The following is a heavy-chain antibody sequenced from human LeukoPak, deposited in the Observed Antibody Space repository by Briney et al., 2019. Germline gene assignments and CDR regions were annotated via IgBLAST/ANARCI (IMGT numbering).Heavy chain of an antibody. Sequence: GGSLRLSCAASGFTFSSYAMSWVRQAPGKGLEWVSAISGSGGNTYYADSVKGRFTISRENAKNSLYLQMNSLRAGDTAVYYCARDRGRYYMDVWAKGPRSPSP. CDR2: ISGSGGNT. J-gene: IGHJ6*03. D-gene: IGHD6-25*01. CDR3: ARDRGRYYMDV. CDR1: GFTFSSYA. V-gene: IGHV3-23*01.